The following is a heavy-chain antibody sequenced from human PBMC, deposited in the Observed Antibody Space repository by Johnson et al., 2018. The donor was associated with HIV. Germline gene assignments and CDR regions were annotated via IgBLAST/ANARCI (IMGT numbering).Heavy chain of an antibody. D-gene: IGHD3-22*01. CDR2: IRYDGSNK. Sequence: QMLLVESGGGVVQPGGSLRLSCAASGFTFTTYGMHWVRQAPGKGLEWVAFIRYDGSNKYYVASVKGRFTISRDNFKNTMYLQMNSLRAEDTAVYYCAREVAATMIVVGGAYDAFDIWGQGTMVTVSS. V-gene: IGHV3-30*02. CDR1: GFTFTTYG. J-gene: IGHJ3*02. CDR3: AREVAATMIVVGGAYDAFDI.